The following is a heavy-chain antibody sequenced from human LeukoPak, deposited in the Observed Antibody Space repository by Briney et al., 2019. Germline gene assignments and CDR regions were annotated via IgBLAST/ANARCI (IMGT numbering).Heavy chain of an antibody. CDR3: ATHPQEGYDSDFDY. J-gene: IGHJ4*02. D-gene: IGHD5-12*01. CDR1: GYTFTSYG. Sequence: ASVKVSCRASGYTFTSYGISWVRQAPGQGLEWMGWISAYNGNTNYAQKLQGRVTMTTDTSTSTAYMELRSLRSDDTAVYYCATHPQEGYDSDFDYWGQGTLVTVSS. V-gene: IGHV1-18*01. CDR2: ISAYNGNT.